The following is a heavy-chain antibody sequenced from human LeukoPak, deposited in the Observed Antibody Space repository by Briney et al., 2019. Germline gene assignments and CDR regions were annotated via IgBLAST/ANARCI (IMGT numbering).Heavy chain of an antibody. Sequence: GGSLRLSCAGSGFTFSSYWMSWVRQAPGKGLEWVANIKQDGSEKYYVDSMKGRFTISRDNAKNSLYLQMNSLRAEDTAVYYCARAGYDYWGQGTLVTVSS. CDR2: IKQDGSEK. V-gene: IGHV3-7*01. CDR3: ARAGYDY. CDR1: GFTFSSYW. J-gene: IGHJ4*02. D-gene: IGHD5-12*01.